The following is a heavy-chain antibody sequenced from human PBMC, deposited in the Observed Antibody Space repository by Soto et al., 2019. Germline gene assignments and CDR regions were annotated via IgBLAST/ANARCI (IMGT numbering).Heavy chain of an antibody. CDR3: ARDGGPTVTTEDLDY. D-gene: IGHD4-17*01. CDR1: GFTFSSYG. J-gene: IGHJ4*02. CDR2: IWYDGSNK. V-gene: IGHV3-33*01. Sequence: GGSLRLSCAASGFTFSSYGMHWVRQAPGKGLEWVAVIWYDGSNKYYADSVKGRFTISRDNSKNTLYLQMNSLRAEDTAVYYCARDGGPTVTTEDLDYWGQGTLVTVSS.